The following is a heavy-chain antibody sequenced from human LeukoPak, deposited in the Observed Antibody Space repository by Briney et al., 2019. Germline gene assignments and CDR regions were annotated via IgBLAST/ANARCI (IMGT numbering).Heavy chain of an antibody. J-gene: IGHJ4*02. CDR1: GGSFSGYY. CDR3: ARGGPNDYTDY. Sequence: SETLSLTCAVYGGSFSGYYWSWIRQPPGKGLEWIGEINHSGSTNYNLSLKSRVTISVDTFKNQFSLKLSSVTAADTAVYYCARGGPNDYTDYWGQGTLVTVSS. CDR2: INHSGST. V-gene: IGHV4-34*01.